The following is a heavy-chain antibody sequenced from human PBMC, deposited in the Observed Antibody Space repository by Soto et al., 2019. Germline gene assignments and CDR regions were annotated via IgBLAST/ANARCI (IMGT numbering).Heavy chain of an antibody. V-gene: IGHV3-13*01. J-gene: IGHJ6*02. CDR2: IGTAGDT. CDR1: GFTFSSYD. D-gene: IGHD1-26*01. CDR3: AGGYQFRPGRYYYYYYGMDV. Sequence: GGSLRLSCAASGFTFSSYDMHWVRQATGKGLEWVSAIGTAGDTYYPGTVKGRFTISRGNAKNTLYLQMTSLRAEDTAVYYCAGGYQFRPGRYYYYYYGMDVWGQGTTVTVSS.